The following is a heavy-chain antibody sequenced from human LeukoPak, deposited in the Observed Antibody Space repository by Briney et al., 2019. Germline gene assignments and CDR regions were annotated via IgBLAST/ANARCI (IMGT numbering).Heavy chain of an antibody. V-gene: IGHV4-59*01. CDR3: ARWGLNDILTGYPNWFDP. J-gene: IGHJ5*02. CDR1: GGSISSYY. CDR2: IYYSGST. D-gene: IGHD3-9*01. Sequence: SETLSLTCTVSGGSISSYYWSWIRQPPGKGLEWIGYIYYSGSTNYNPSLKSRVTISVDTSKNQFSLKLSSVTAADTAVYYCARWGLNDILTGYPNWFDPWGQGTLVTVSS.